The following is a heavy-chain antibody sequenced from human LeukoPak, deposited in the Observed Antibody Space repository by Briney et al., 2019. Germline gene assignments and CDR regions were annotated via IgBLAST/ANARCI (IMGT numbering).Heavy chain of an antibody. CDR3: ARGNSDP. V-gene: IGHV4-4*02. D-gene: IGHD1-7*01. Sequence: GSLRLSCAASGFTFSSYAMSWVRQAPGKGLEWIGEIYHSGSANYNPSLKSRVTISVDKSKNQFSLKLTSVIAADTAVYYCARGNSDPWGQGTLVTVSS. CDR1: GFTFSSYAM. CDR2: IYHSGSA. J-gene: IGHJ5*02.